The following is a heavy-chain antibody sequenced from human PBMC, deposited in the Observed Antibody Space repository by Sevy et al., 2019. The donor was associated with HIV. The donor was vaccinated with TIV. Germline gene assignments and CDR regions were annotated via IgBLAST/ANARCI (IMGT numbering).Heavy chain of an antibody. J-gene: IGHJ6*02. CDR1: GFIFDDYG. CDR3: ARDAGTGGSSMGYYFGMDV. D-gene: IGHD2-8*02. CDR2: ISWNGRSL. Sequence: GGSLRLSCAASGFIFDDYGMHWVREIPGKGLEWVSGISWNGRSLGYADAVKGRFTISRDNAKKSVSLQMNSLRSEDTALYYCARDAGTGGSSMGYYFGMDVWGQGTTVTVSS. V-gene: IGHV3-9*01.